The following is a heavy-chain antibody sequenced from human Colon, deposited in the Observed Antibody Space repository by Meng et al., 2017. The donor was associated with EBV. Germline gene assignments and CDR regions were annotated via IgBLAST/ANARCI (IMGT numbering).Heavy chain of an antibody. CDR1: GASVDSGSYH. J-gene: IGHJ4*02. D-gene: IGHD3-10*01. CDR2: TYNGWST. V-gene: IGHV4-61*01. CDR3: ARLSYCGSGSYSHFDH. Sequence: VPLQESGPGLVKPSETLSLTCTVSGASVDSGSYHWSWVRQPPGKGLECIGYTYNGWSTYYPDSVKGRFTISRDNSKNTLYLQMDSLRAEDTAVYYCARLSYCGSGSYSHFDHWGQGTLVTVSS.